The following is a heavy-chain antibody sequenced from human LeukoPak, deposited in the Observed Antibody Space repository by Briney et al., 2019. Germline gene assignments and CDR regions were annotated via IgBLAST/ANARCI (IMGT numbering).Heavy chain of an antibody. D-gene: IGHD6-13*01. Sequence: SEPLSLTCAVYGGSFSGYYWSWIRQPPGKGLEWLGEINHSGSTNYNPSLKSRVTISVDTSKNQFSLKLSSVTAADTAVYYCARGAGIAAAGTFDYWGQGTLVTVSS. CDR2: INHSGST. CDR1: GGSFSGYY. CDR3: ARGAGIAAAGTFDY. V-gene: IGHV4-34*01. J-gene: IGHJ4*02.